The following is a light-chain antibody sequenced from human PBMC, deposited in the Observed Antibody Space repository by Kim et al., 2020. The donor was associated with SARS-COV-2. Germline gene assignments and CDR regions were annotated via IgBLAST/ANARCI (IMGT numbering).Light chain of an antibody. CDR3: SAWDISLNAWV. V-gene: IGLV10-54*01. CDR1: SNNVGNQG. CDR2: RDN. J-gene: IGLJ3*02. Sequence: QTATLTCTGNSNNVGNQGAAWLQQHQGHPPKLLSYRDNDRPSGISERLSASRSGNTASLTISGLQPEDEADYYCSAWDISLNAWVFGGGTQLTVL.